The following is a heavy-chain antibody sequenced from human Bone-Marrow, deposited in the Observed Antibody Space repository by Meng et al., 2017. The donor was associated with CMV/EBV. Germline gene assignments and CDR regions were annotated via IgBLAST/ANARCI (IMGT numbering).Heavy chain of an antibody. J-gene: IGHJ3*02. CDR3: AGYIPGPDAFDI. CDR2: IYYSGST. CDR1: GGSISSYY. D-gene: IGHD3-16*02. V-gene: IGHV4-59*01. Sequence: SETLSLTCTVSGGSISSYYWSWIRQPPGKGLEWIGYIYYSGSTNYNPSLNSRVTISVDTSKNQFSLKLSSVTAADTAVYYCAGYIPGPDAFDIWGQGTMVTVSS.